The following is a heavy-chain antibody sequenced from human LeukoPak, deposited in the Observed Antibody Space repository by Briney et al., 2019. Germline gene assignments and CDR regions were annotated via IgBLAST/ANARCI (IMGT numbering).Heavy chain of an antibody. CDR2: INPSGGST. CDR3: ARDRGYCSSTSCYTWYNWFDP. V-gene: IGHV1-46*01. J-gene: IGHJ5*02. D-gene: IGHD2-2*02. Sequence: GASAKVSCKASGYTFTSYYMHWVRQAPGQGLEWMGIINPSGGSTSYAQKFQGRVTMTRDMSTSTVYMELSSLRCEDTAVYYCARDRGYCSSTSCYTWYNWFDPWGQGTLVTVSS. CDR1: GYTFTSYY.